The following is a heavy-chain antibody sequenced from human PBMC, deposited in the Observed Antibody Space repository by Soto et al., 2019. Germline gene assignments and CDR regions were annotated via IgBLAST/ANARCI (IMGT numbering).Heavy chain of an antibody. CDR3: ERDGGGYNYGGHFDY. Sequence: EVQLVESGGGLIQPGGSLRLSCATSGFNVNRQYMSWVRQAPGKGLEWVSTIYSGGTTYYTDSVKGRFTISRDISKNTLYLHMNSLRAEDTAVYYCERDGGGYNYGGHFDYWGQGTLVTVSS. V-gene: IGHV3-53*01. J-gene: IGHJ4*02. CDR2: IYSGGTT. CDR1: GFNVNRQY. D-gene: IGHD5-18*01.